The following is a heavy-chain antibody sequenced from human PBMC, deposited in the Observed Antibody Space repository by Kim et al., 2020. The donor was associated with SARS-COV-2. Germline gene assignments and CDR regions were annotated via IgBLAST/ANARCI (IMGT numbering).Heavy chain of an antibody. CDR3: ATYCSGGSCHDAFDI. CDR2: INHSGST. D-gene: IGHD2-15*01. J-gene: IGHJ3*02. CDR1: GGSFSGYY. V-gene: IGHV4-34*01. Sequence: SETLSLTCAVYGGSFSGYYWSWIRQPPGKGLEWIGEINHSGSTNYNPSLKSRVTISVDTSKNQFSLKLSSVTAADTAVYYCATYCSGGSCHDAFDIWGQGTMVTVSS.